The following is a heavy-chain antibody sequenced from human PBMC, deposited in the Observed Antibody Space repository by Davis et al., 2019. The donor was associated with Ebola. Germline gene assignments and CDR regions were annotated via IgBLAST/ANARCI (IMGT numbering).Heavy chain of an antibody. J-gene: IGHJ4*02. CDR1: GFIFSSYT. CDR3: AREGPYSSSCYVDY. Sequence: GESLKISCAASGFIFSSYTMNWVRQAPGKGLEWVSSISVSSGYIYYEDSVKGRFTISRDNAKNTLYLQMNSLRAEDTAVYYCAREGPYSSSCYVDYWGQGTLVTVSS. V-gene: IGHV3-21*01. CDR2: ISVSSGYI. D-gene: IGHD6-13*01.